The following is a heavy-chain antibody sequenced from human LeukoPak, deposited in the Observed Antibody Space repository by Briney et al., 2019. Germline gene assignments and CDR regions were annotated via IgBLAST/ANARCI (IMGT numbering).Heavy chain of an antibody. V-gene: IGHV3-23*01. CDR3: VKGRDYHMDV. Sequence: GGSLRLSCAASGFTFSSHGMNWVRQAPGKGLEWVSGIIPSGHTTYYADSVRGRFTISRDNSRNTLYLQMNILRPEDTAVYYGVKGRDYHMDVWGKGTTVTISS. CDR1: GFTFSSHG. CDR2: IIPSGHTT. J-gene: IGHJ6*03.